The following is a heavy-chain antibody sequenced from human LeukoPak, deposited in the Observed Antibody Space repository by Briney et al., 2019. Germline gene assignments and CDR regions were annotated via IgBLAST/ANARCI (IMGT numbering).Heavy chain of an antibody. CDR3: AKGGRFGHSGSSFDY. CDR1: GFTFSSYG. J-gene: IGHJ4*02. CDR2: ISYDGSNK. Sequence: PGGSLRLSCAASGFTFSSYGMHWVRQAPGKGLEWVAVISYDGSNKYYADSVKGRFTISRDNSKNTLYLQMNSLRAEDTAVYYCAKGGRFGHSGSSFDYWGQGTLVTVSS. V-gene: IGHV3-30*18. D-gene: IGHD1-26*01.